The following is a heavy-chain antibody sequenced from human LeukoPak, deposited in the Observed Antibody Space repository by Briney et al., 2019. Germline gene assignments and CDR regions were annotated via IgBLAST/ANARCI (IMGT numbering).Heavy chain of an antibody. CDR1: GGSISSYY. CDR2: IYTSGST. CDR3: ARVSDDSSSWYGYFDY. D-gene: IGHD6-13*01. Sequence: TSETLSLTCTVSGGSISSYYWSWIRQPAGKGLEWIGRIYTSGSTNYNLSLKSRVTMSVDTSKNQFSLKLSSMTAADTAVYYCARVSDDSSSWYGYFDYWGQGTLVTVSS. J-gene: IGHJ4*02. V-gene: IGHV4-4*07.